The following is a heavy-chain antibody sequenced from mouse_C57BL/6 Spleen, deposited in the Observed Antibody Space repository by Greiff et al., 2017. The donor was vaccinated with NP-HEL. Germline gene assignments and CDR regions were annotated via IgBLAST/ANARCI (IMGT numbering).Heavy chain of an antibody. V-gene: IGHV5-9-1*02. CDR2: ISSGGDYI. CDR3: TRDLGRGAMDY. CDR1: GFTFSSYA. Sequence: DVMLVESGEGLVKPGGSLKLSCAASGFTFSSYAMSWVRQTPEKRLEWVAYISSGGDYIYYADTVKGRFTISRDNARNTLYLQMSSLKSEDTAMYYCTRDLGRGAMDYWGQGTSVTVSS. J-gene: IGHJ4*01. D-gene: IGHD4-1*01.